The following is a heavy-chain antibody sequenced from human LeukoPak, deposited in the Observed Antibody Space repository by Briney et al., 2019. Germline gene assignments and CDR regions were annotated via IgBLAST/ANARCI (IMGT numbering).Heavy chain of an antibody. Sequence: ASVKVSCKASGYTFTSYGISWVRQAPGQGLEWMGWISAYNGNTNYAQKLQGRVTMTTDTSTNTAYMELRSLRSEDTAVYYCATTITMVRGVIDYWGQGTLVTVSS. D-gene: IGHD3-10*01. CDR2: ISAYNGNT. CDR3: ATTITMVRGVIDY. V-gene: IGHV1-18*01. J-gene: IGHJ4*02. CDR1: GYTFTSYG.